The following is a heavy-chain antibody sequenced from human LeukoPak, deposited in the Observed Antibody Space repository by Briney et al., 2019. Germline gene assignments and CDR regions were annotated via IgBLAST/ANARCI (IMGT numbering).Heavy chain of an antibody. V-gene: IGHV4-59*01. CDR3: ARSLPGAIGAADF. D-gene: IGHD3-3*01. CDR1: GGSISSYY. CDR2: THSSGNT. J-gene: IGHJ4*02. Sequence: SETLSLTCTVSGGSISSYYWSWIRQPPGKGLEWIAYTHSSGNTGYNPSLKSRVTISLDTSKNHFSLKVTSMTAADTGVYYCARSLPGAIGAADFWGQGTLVTVSS.